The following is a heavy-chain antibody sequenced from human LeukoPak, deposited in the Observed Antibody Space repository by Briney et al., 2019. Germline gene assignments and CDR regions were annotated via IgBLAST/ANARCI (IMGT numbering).Heavy chain of an antibody. Sequence: SGTLSLTCAVSGGSISSSNWWSWVRQPPGKGLEWIGEIYHSGSTNYNPSLKSRVTISVDKSKNQFSLKLSSVTAADTAVYYCARGGGGYDYYYYHGMDVWGKGTTVTVSS. V-gene: IGHV4-4*02. CDR3: ARGGGGYDYYYYHGMDV. CDR1: GGSISSSNW. D-gene: IGHD5-12*01. J-gene: IGHJ6*04. CDR2: IYHSGST.